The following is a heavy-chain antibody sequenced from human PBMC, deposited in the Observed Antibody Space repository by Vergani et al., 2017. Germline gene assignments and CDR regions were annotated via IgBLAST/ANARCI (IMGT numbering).Heavy chain of an antibody. CDR2: ISGNGGST. J-gene: IGHJ6*02. CDR1: GFTFSSYA. D-gene: IGHD5-12*01. V-gene: IGHV3-23*01. Sequence: EVQLLESGGGLVQPGGSLRLSCAASGFTFSSYAMSWVRQAPGKGLEWVSGISGNGGSTYYAGSVKGRFTISRDSSKNTLYLQMNSLSAGDTAVYYCAKANPRNSGYDYLYYYHAMDVWGQGTTVTVSS. CDR3: AKANPRNSGYDYLYYYHAMDV.